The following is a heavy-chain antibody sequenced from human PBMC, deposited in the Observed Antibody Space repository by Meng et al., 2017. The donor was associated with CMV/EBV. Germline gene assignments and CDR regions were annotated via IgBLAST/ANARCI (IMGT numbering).Heavy chain of an antibody. CDR1: GGSFSGYY. V-gene: IGHV4-34*01. Sequence: SETLSLTCAVYGGSFSGYYWSWIRQPPGKGLEWIGEINHSGSTNYNPSLKSRVTISVDTSKNQFSLKLSSVTAADTAVYYCARVPAAEAFDPWGQGTLVTVSS. D-gene: IGHD6-13*01. CDR2: INHSGST. J-gene: IGHJ5*02. CDR3: ARVPAAEAFDP.